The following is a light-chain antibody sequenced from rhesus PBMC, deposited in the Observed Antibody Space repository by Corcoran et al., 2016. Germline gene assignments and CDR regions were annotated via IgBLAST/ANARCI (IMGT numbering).Light chain of an antibody. CDR3: QHYDSTPWT. J-gene: IGKJ1*01. CDR2: EAS. V-gene: IGKV1-25*01. Sequence: DIQMTQSPSSLSASVGDRVTITCRASQGITNDLAWYQQKPGETPKLLIYEASSLQSGIPSRFSGSGSGTDFTLTISSLQSEDFATNSCQHYDSTPWTFGQGTKVEIK. CDR1: QGITND.